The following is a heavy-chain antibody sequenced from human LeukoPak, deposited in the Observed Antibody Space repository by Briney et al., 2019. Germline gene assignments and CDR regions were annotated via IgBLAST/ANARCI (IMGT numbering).Heavy chain of an antibody. Sequence: GGSLRLSCAASGFTFSDYFMSWIRQAPGKGLEWVSYICNGDTTVYYADSVKGRFTISRDNAKSSLSLQMNSLRAEDTAVYYCARARGYGSVIRAFDISGQGTMVTVSS. CDR2: ICNGDTTV. J-gene: IGHJ3*02. CDR3: ARARGYGSVIRAFDI. CDR1: GFTFSDYF. V-gene: IGHV3-11*01. D-gene: IGHD3-10*01.